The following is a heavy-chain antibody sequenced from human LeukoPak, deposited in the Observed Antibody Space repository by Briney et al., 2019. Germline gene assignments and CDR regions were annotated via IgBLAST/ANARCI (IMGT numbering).Heavy chain of an antibody. J-gene: IGHJ5*02. D-gene: IGHD1-26*01. Sequence: ASVKVSCKVSGYTLTELSMHWVRQAPGKGLEWMGGFDPEDGETIYAQKFQGRVTMTEDTSTDTAYMELSSLRSEGTAVYYCARAIRTATDRHWFDPWGQGTLVTVSS. CDR3: ARAIRTATDRHWFDP. V-gene: IGHV1-24*01. CDR2: FDPEDGET. CDR1: GYTLTELS.